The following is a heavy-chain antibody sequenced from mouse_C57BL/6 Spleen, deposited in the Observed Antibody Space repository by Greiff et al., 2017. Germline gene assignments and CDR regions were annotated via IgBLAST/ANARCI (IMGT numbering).Heavy chain of an antibody. CDR3: TREDYYGSSLGYFDG. J-gene: IGHJ1*03. CDR2: IDPETGGP. V-gene: IGHV1-15*01. Sequence: QVQLQQSGAELVRPGASVTLSCKASGYTFTDYEMHWVKQTPVHGLEWIGAIDPETGGPAYNQKFKGKAILTADKSSSTAYMELRSLTSEDSAVYYCTREDYYGSSLGYFDGGGTGTTVTVSS. D-gene: IGHD1-1*01. CDR1: GYTFTDYE.